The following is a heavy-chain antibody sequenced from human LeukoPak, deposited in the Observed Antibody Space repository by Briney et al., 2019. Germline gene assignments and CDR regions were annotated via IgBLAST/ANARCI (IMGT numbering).Heavy chain of an antibody. J-gene: IGHJ4*02. V-gene: IGHV3-48*03. Sequence: PGGSLRLSCAASGFTFSSYEMNWVRQAPGKGLEWVSYISSSGSTIYYADSVKGRFTISRDNAKNSLYLQMNSLRAEDTAVYYCARDREDYCDYVASTSTPIDYWGQGTLVTVSS. CDR1: GFTFSSYE. CDR3: ARDREDYCDYVASTSTPIDY. CDR2: ISSSGSTI. D-gene: IGHD4-17*01.